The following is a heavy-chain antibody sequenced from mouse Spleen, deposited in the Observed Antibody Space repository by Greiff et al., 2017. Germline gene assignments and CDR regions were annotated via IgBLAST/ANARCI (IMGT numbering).Heavy chain of an antibody. CDR3: ASSDRYENAMDY. D-gene: IGHD2-14*01. CDR2: ISTYYGDA. J-gene: IGHJ4*01. Sequence: QVQLQQSGAELVRPGVSVKISCKGSGYTFTDYAMHWVKQSHAKSLEWIGVISTYYGDASYNQKFKGKATMTVDKSSSTAYMELARLTSEDSAIYYCASSDRYENAMDYWGQGTSVTVSS. V-gene: IGHV1S137*01. CDR1: GYTFTDYA.